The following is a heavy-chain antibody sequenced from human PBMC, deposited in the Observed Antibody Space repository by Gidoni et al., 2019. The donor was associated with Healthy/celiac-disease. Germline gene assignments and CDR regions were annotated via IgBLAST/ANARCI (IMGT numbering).Heavy chain of an antibody. V-gene: IGHV3-21*01. D-gene: IGHD3-10*01. CDR2: ISSSSSYI. Sequence: EVQLVESGGGLVKPGGSLRLSCAASGFTFSSYSMNWVRQAPGKGLEWVSSISSSSSYIYYADSVKGRFTISRDNAKNSLYLQMNSLRAEDTAVYYCARITRGSGSYYNGEDYWGQGTLVTVSS. CDR1: GFTFSSYS. CDR3: ARITRGSGSYYNGEDY. J-gene: IGHJ4*02.